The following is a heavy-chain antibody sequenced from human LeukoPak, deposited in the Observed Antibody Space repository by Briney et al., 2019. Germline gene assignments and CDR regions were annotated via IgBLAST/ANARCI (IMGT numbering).Heavy chain of an antibody. CDR1: GVTFSDYY. J-gene: IGHJ4*02. V-gene: IGHV3-11*01. CDR3: ARGASRYDF. D-gene: IGHD6-13*01. CDR2: ISTSGSTI. Sequence: GESLTLSCAASGVTFSDYYMNWIRQAPGKGLEWVSYISTSGSTIYYADSEKGRFTISRDNAKISLYLLLNSLRAEDTAVYYCARGASRYDFWGQGTLVTVSS.